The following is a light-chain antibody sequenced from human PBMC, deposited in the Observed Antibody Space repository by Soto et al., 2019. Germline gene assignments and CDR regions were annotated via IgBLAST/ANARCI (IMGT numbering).Light chain of an antibody. CDR3: ATWDDSLSGWV. CDR1: TSKIGRNN. CDR2: RND. Sequence: QSALTQPPSASGTPGQRVTISCSGSTSKIGRNNIKRYQQFPGTAPKLLIFRNDQRPLGVPDRFSGSKSGTSASLAISGLQSEDEADYYCATWDDSLSGWVFGGGTKLTVL. V-gene: IGLV1-44*01. J-gene: IGLJ3*02.